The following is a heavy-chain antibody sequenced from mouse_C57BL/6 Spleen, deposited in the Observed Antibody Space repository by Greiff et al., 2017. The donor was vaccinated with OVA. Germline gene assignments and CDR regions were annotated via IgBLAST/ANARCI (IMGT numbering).Heavy chain of an antibody. J-gene: IGHJ3*01. D-gene: IGHD2-4*01. V-gene: IGHV3-6*01. Sequence: EVKLQESGPGLVKPSQSLSLTCSVTGYSITSGYYWNWIRQFPGNKLEWMGYISYDGSNNYNPSLKNRISITRDTSKNQFFLKLNSVTTEDTATYYCAGYDYASKEFAYWGQGTLVTVSA. CDR1: GYSITSGYY. CDR3: AGYDYASKEFAY. CDR2: ISYDGSN.